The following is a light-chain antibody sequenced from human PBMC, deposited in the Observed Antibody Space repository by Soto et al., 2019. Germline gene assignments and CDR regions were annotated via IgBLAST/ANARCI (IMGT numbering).Light chain of an antibody. J-gene: IGLJ2*01. V-gene: IGLV1-40*01. Sequence: QSVLTQPPSVSGAPGQRVTISCTGSSSNIGAGYDVHWYQQLPGTAPKLLIFDNSNRPSGVPDRISGSRSGTSASLAITGLQAEDDADYYCQSYDSSLSGSVVFGGGTKVTVL. CDR1: SSNIGAGYD. CDR2: DNS. CDR3: QSYDSSLSGSVV.